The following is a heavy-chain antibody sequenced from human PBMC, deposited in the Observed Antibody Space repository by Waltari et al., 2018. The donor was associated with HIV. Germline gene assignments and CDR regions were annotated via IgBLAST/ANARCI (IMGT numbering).Heavy chain of an antibody. V-gene: IGHV3-30*18. CDR3: AKDQGTIAAAGPFDY. CDR2: ISYDGSKK. J-gene: IGHJ4*02. Sequence: QVQLVESGGGVVQPGRSLRLSCAASGFTFSSYGMHWVRQAPGKGLEWVAVISYDGSKKYYADSVKGRFTISRDNSKNTLYLQMNSLRAEDTAVYYCAKDQGTIAAAGPFDYWGQGTLVTVSS. CDR1: GFTFSSYG. D-gene: IGHD6-13*01.